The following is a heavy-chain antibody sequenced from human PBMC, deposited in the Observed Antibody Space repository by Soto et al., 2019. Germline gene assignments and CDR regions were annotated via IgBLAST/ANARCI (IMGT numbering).Heavy chain of an antibody. D-gene: IGHD2-21*02. Sequence: GASVKVSCKASGGTFSSYAISWVRQAPGQGLEWMGGIIPIFGTANYAQKFQGRVTITADESTSTAYMELSSLRSEDTAVYYCASAYCGCDCYPVYYDGIYVRGQRTTVTVS. J-gene: IGHJ6*02. CDR3: ASAYCGCDCYPVYYDGIYV. V-gene: IGHV1-69*13. CDR1: GGTFSSYA. CDR2: IIPIFGTA.